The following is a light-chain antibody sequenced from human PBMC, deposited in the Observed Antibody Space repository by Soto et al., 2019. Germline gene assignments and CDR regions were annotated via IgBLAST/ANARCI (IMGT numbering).Light chain of an antibody. V-gene: IGLV2-11*01. CDR2: DVD. Sequence: QSALTQPRSVSGSPGQSVTISCTGTSSDVGGYNYVSWYQHHPGKAPKLMIYDVDKRPSGVPDRFSGSKSGNTASLTISGLQAEDEADYYCCSYAGSSTWVFGGGTKLTVL. CDR3: CSYAGSSTWV. CDR1: SSDVGGYNY. J-gene: IGLJ3*02.